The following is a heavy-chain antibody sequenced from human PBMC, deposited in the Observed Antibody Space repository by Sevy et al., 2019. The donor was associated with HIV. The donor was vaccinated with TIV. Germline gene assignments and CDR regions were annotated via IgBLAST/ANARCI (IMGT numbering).Heavy chain of an antibody. CDR2: ISNRGTTI. CDR3: ARDLPPSATTVAHFDC. D-gene: IGHD4-17*01. Sequence: GGSLRLSCAASGFSFSSYEMNWVRQAPGKGLEWVSYISNRGTTISYSDSVRGRFTISRDNAKNLLYLQMNRLRAEDTAVYYCARDLPPSATTVAHFDCWGQGTLVTVSS. CDR1: GFSFSSYE. V-gene: IGHV3-48*03. J-gene: IGHJ4*02.